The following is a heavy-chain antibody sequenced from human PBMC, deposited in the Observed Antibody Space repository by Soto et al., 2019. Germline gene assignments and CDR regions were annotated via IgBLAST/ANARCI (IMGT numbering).Heavy chain of an antibody. CDR1: GYSIISGYY. J-gene: IGHJ4*02. CDR2: VYYRGRS. Sequence: SETLSLTCAVSGYSIISGYYWGLIRQSAGKGLEWIGSVYYRGRSYSKSSVKSRVTISVDTSKNQFSLNLNSVTASDTAVYYCVSQRTSVLTQAYFDYWGPGALVTVSS. V-gene: IGHV4-38-2*01. D-gene: IGHD2-8*01. CDR3: VSQRTSVLTQAYFDY.